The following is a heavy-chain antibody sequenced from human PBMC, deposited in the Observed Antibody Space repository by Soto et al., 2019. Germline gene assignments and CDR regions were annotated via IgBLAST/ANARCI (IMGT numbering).Heavy chain of an antibody. CDR3: AKEVSLGSTVDPGY. J-gene: IGHJ4*02. CDR1: GFTFSIFA. V-gene: IGHV3-23*01. D-gene: IGHD7-27*01. CDR2: ISGSGGST. Sequence: PGGSLRLSCAASGFTFSIFAMSWVRQSPGKGLEWVSTISGSGGSTYYADAVKGRFTISRDNSMGTLYLQMKSLRVEDTAIYYCAKEVSLGSTVDPGYWGPGVLVTGS.